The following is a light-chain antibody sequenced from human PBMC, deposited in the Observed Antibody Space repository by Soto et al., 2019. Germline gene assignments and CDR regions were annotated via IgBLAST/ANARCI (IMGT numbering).Light chain of an antibody. J-gene: IGLJ2*01. CDR2: DVS. CDR3: SSYASRSTLV. V-gene: IGLV2-23*02. Sequence: QSALTQPASVSGSPGQSITISCTGSSSDVGSYNLVSWHQQHPGKAPKLMIYDVSKRPSGVSNRFSGSKSGNTASLTISGLQAEDEADYYCSSYASRSTLVFGGGTKLTVL. CDR1: SSDVGSYNL.